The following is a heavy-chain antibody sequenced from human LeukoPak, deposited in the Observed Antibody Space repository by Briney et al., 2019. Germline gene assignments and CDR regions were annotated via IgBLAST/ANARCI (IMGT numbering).Heavy chain of an antibody. CDR1: GFTFSRYA. CDR3: AKAGSLATPTPYYFDY. CDR2: FSGSGDSI. Sequence: GGSLRLSCAASGFTFSRYAMSWVRQAPGKGLEWVSTFSGSGDSIYYADSVQGRFTISRDNSKNTLYLQMNSLRAEDTAVYYCAKAGSLATPTPYYFDYWGQGTLVTVSS. V-gene: IGHV3-23*01. J-gene: IGHJ4*02. D-gene: IGHD5-12*01.